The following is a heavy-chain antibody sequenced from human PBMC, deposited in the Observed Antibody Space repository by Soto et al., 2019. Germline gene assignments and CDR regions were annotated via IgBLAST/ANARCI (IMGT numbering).Heavy chain of an antibody. CDR2: IYYSGST. V-gene: IGHV4-31*03. J-gene: IGHJ6*02. CDR1: GGSISSGGYY. Sequence: QVQLQESGPGLVKPSQTLSLTCTVSGGSISSGGYYWSWIRQHPGKGLEWIGYIYYSGSTYYNPSLKSRVTISVDTSKNQFSLKLSSVTAADTAVYYCARDRLAAAPYYYYGMDVWGQGTTVTVSS. D-gene: IGHD6-13*01. CDR3: ARDRLAAAPYYYYGMDV.